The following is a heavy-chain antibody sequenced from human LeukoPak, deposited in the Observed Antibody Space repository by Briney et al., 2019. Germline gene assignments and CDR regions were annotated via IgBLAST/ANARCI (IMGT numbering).Heavy chain of an antibody. CDR3: AGSVTTPGLNYCFDF. CDR1: GFTFSSYE. J-gene: IGHJ4*02. CDR2: ISSSGSTI. Sequence: PGGSLTLSCAASGFTFSSYEMNWVRQAPGKGLEWVSYISSSGSTIYYADSVKGRFTISRDNAKNSLYLQMNSLRAEDTAVYYCAGSVTTPGLNYCFDFWGQGTLVTVSS. V-gene: IGHV3-48*03. D-gene: IGHD4-17*01.